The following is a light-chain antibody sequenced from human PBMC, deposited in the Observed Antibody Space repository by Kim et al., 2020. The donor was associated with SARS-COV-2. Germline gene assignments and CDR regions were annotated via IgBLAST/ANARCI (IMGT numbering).Light chain of an antibody. CDR2: DVS. CDR3: SSYRVSGTVV. Sequence: QSALTQPASVSGSPGQSITISCTGTSSDVGAYNYVSWYQQHPGKAPKLMIYDVSNRPSGVSNRFSGSKSGNTAPLTISGLQAEDEADYYCSSYRVSGTVVFGGGTQLT. V-gene: IGLV2-14*03. CDR1: SSDVGAYNY. J-gene: IGLJ2*01.